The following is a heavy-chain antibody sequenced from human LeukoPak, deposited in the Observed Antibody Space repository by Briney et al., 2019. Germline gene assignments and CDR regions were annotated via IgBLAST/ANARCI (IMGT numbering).Heavy chain of an antibody. V-gene: IGHV4-31*11. Sequence: SETLSLTCAVYGGSFSGYYWSWIRQHPGKGLEWIGYIYYSGSTYYNPSLKSRVTISVDTSKNQFSLKLSSVTAADTAVYYCAGYDSSGYRAWGQGTLVTVSS. J-gene: IGHJ5*02. CDR1: GGSFSGYY. CDR2: IYYSGST. CDR3: AGYDSSGYRA. D-gene: IGHD3-22*01.